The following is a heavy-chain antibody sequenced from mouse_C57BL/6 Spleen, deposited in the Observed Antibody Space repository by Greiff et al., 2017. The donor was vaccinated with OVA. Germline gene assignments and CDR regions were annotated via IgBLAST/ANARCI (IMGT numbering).Heavy chain of an antibody. V-gene: IGHV1-50*01. CDR3: ARNGNYKYFDV. D-gene: IGHD2-1*01. CDR2: IDPSDSYT. CDR1: GYTFTSYW. J-gene: IGHJ1*03. Sequence: QVQLQQPGAELVKPGASVKLSCKASGYTFTSYWMQWVKQRPGQGLEWIGEIDPSDSYTNYNQKFKGKATLTVDTSSSTAYMQHSSLTSEDSAVYYCARNGNYKYFDVEGTGTTVTVSS.